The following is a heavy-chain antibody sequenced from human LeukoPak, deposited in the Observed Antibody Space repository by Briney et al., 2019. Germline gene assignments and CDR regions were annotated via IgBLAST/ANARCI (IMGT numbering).Heavy chain of an antibody. CDR2: VSDKGDAT. CDR1: GFTFSNYA. CDR3: ARVGPLATRSAGHYYFDL. D-gene: IGHD3-10*01. V-gene: IGHV3-23*01. J-gene: IGHJ2*01. Sequence: GGSLRLSCAASGFTFSNYAMSWVRRAPGKGLEWFSTVSDKGDATAHADSVKGRFTISRDNARNTLSLLMNILRAEDTAVYYCARVGPLATRSAGHYYFDLWGRGTLVTVSS.